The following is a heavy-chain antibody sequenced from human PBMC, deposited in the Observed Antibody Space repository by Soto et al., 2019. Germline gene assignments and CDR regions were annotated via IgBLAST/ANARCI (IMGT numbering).Heavy chain of an antibody. CDR1: GFTFSSYW. D-gene: IGHD6-13*01. CDR3: AREPSSWYPRGFDY. J-gene: IGHJ4*02. V-gene: IGHV3-74*01. Sequence: GGSLRLSCAASGFTFSSYWMHWVRQAPGKGLVWVSRINSDGSSTSYADSVKGRFTISRDNAKNTLYLQMNSLRAEDTAVYYCAREPSSWYPRGFDYWGQGTLVTVSS. CDR2: INSDGSST.